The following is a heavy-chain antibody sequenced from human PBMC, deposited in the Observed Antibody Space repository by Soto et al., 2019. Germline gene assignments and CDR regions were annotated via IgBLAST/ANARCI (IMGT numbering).Heavy chain of an antibody. CDR2: ISYDGSNK. Sequence: QVQLVESGGGVVQPGRSLRLSCAASGFTFSNNAMDWVRQAPGKGLEWVAVISYDGSNKYIAESVKGRFTISRDNSKNTLFQQMNSLRADYTAVYYCARGTTTSAFSAVYVLGQGTTVTVSS. J-gene: IGHJ6*02. D-gene: IGHD1-1*01. V-gene: IGHV3-30-3*01. CDR1: GFTFSNNA. CDR3: ARGTTTSAFSAVYV.